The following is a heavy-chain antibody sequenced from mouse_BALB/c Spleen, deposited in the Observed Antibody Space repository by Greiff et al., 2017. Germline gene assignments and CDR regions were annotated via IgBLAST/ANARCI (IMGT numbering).Heavy chain of an antibody. D-gene: IGHD1-1*01. V-gene: IGHV2-9*02. Sequence: QVQLKESGPGLVAPSQSLSITCTVSGFSLTSYGVHWVRQPPGKGLEWLGVIWAGGSTNYNSALMSRLSISKDNSKSQVFLKMNSLQTDDTAMYYCARGYYGSSYVLRHFAYWGQGTLVTVSA. CDR2: IWAGGST. CDR1: GFSLTSYG. CDR3: ARGYYGSSYVLRHFAY. J-gene: IGHJ3*01.